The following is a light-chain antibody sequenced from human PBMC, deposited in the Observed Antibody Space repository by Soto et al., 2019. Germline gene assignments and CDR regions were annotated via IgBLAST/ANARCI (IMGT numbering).Light chain of an antibody. Sequence: DIQMTQSPSSLSASVGDRVTITCRASQSISSYLNWYQQKPGKAPNLLIYAASSLQSGRPSRFSGSGSGTDSALSISRLQTEDYAAYYAHQCYWTPVTFGTGNKVDIK. CDR1: QSISSY. J-gene: IGKJ3*01. CDR2: AAS. CDR3: HQCYWTPVT. V-gene: IGKV1-39*01.